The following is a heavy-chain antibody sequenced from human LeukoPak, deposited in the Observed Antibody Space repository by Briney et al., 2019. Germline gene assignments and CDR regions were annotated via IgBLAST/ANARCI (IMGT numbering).Heavy chain of an antibody. CDR3: ARGYSSSWYAVWWY. CDR1: GGSFSGYY. D-gene: IGHD6-13*01. Sequence: SETLSLTCAVYGGSFSGYYWSWIRQPPGKGLEWIGDINHSGSTNYNPSLKSRVTILVDTSMNQFSPKLSSVTAADTAVYYCARGYSSSWYAVWWYWGQGTLVTVSS. V-gene: IGHV4-34*01. CDR2: INHSGST. J-gene: IGHJ4*02.